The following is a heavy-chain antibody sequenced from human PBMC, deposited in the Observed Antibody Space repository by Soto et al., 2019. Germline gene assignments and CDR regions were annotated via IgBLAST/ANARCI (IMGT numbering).Heavy chain of an antibody. D-gene: IGHD6-6*01. Sequence: SETLSLTCTVSGESINSGGYYWSWIRHHPGKGLEWIGYIYDSESAYYNPSLKSRVTISMDTSKNHFAMRLSSVTAADTAVYYCARASSSSSAADYWGQGTQVTVSS. V-gene: IGHV4-31*03. CDR2: IYDSESA. CDR1: GESINSGGYY. J-gene: IGHJ4*02. CDR3: ARASSSSSAADY.